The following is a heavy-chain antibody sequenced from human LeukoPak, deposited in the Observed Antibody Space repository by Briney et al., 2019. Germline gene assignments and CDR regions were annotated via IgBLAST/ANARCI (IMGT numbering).Heavy chain of an antibody. CDR1: GFTFSSYS. CDR3: ARVPFYYGSGTDV. V-gene: IGHV4-39*07. D-gene: IGHD3-10*01. CDR2: IYYSGST. J-gene: IGHJ6*04. Sequence: GSLRLSCAASGFTFSSYSMNWVRQAPGKGLEWIGSIYYSGSTYYNPSLKSRVTISVDTSKNQFSLKLSSVTAADTAVYYCARVPFYYGSGTDVWGKGTTVTISS.